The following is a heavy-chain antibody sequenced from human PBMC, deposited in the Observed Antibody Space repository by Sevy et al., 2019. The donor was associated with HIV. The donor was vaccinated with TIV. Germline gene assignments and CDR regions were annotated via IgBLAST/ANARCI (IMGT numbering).Heavy chain of an antibody. CDR3: AKDQTDYYYGMDV. V-gene: IGHV3-43D*04. CDR1: GFTFDDYA. J-gene: IGHJ6*02. CDR2: ISWDGGST. Sequence: LSLTCAASGFTFDDYAMHWVRQAPGKGLEWVSLISWDGGSTYYADSVKGRFTISRDNSKNSLYLQMNSLRAEDTALYYCAKDQTDYYYGMDVWGQGTTVPVSS.